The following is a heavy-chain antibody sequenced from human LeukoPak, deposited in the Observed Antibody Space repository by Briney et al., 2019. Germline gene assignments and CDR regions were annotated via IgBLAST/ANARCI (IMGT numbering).Heavy chain of an antibody. CDR2: IYYGGST. Sequence: SETLSLTCTVSGGSISSYYWSWIRQPPGKGLEWIGYIYYGGSTNYNPSLKSRVTISVDTSKNQFSLKLSSVTAADTAVYYCARSDYSGSYFFDYWGQGTLVTVSS. V-gene: IGHV4-59*08. J-gene: IGHJ4*02. D-gene: IGHD1-26*01. CDR3: ARSDYSGSYFFDY. CDR1: GGSISSYY.